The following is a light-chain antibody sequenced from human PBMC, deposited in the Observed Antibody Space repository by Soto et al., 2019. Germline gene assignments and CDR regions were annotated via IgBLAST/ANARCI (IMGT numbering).Light chain of an antibody. CDR1: SSDVGSYDC. CDR2: EVN. J-gene: IGLJ3*02. V-gene: IGLV2-23*02. CDR3: CSAIGSHTWA. Sequence: QSALTQPASVSGSPGQSITISCTGTSSDVGSYDCVSWYQQHPGKAPTLIIYEVNKRPSGLSNRFSGSKSGNMASLPISGLRGEGEGDYYCCSAIGSHTWAFGRGTKLTVL.